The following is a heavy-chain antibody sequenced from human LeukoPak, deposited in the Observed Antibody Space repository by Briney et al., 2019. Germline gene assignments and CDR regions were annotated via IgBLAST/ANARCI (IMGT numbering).Heavy chain of an antibody. D-gene: IGHD2-15*01. Sequence: GGSLRLSCVASGFTFSGYAVSWVRQAPGKGLEWVSSISAGATNTYYAGSVKGRFTISRDNSKNTLYLQMNSLRAEDTAIYYCGKGKAVVGAAGPDYWGQGTLVTVSS. J-gene: IGHJ4*02. CDR3: GKGKAVVGAAGPDY. CDR1: GFTFSGYA. CDR2: ISAGATNT. V-gene: IGHV3-23*01.